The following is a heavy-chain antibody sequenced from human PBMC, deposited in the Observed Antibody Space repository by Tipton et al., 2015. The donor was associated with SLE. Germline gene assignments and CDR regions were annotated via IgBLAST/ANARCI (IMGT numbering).Heavy chain of an antibody. Sequence: TLSLTCAVSGGTFSGYSWSWIRQPPGKGVGWIGEIHPTGSTIYNPPLKSRVSFSIDSSKNQFSLRLSSVTAADTAVYYCARGLESWLRPLNYWGQGSLVTVSP. CDR2: IHPTGST. CDR3: ARGLESWLRPLNY. V-gene: IGHV4-34*01. CDR1: GGTFSGYS. D-gene: IGHD3-9*01. J-gene: IGHJ4*01.